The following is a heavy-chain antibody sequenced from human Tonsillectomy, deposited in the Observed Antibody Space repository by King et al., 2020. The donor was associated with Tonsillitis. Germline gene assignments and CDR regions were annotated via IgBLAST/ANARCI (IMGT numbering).Heavy chain of an antibody. V-gene: IGHV4-39*01. CDR2: IYYSGST. Sequence: LQLQESGPGLVKPSETLSLTCTVSGGSISSSSYYWGWIRQPPGKGLEWIGSIYYSGSTYYNPSLKSRVTISVDTSKNQFSLKLSSVTAADTAVYYFARRAVAWDSIDYWGQGTLVTVSS. J-gene: IGHJ4*02. D-gene: IGHD3-22*01. CDR1: GGSISSSSYY. CDR3: ARRAVAWDSIDY.